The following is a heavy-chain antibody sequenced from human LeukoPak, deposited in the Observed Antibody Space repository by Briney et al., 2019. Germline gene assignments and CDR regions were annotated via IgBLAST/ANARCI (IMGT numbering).Heavy chain of an antibody. Sequence: PGGSLRLSCAASGFTFSTYWMNWVRQAPGKGLEWVANIKQDGSGEYYVDSVKGRFTISRDNAKNSLYLQMNRLTAEDTAVYYCARDPDQIVGANFDYWGQGTLVTVSS. D-gene: IGHD1-26*01. J-gene: IGHJ4*02. CDR3: ARDPDQIVGANFDY. V-gene: IGHV3-7*01. CDR2: IKQDGSGE. CDR1: GFTFSTYW.